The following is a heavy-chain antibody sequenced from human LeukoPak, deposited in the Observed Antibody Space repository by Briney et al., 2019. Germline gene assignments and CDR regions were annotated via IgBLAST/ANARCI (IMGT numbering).Heavy chain of an antibody. J-gene: IGHJ4*02. V-gene: IGHV3-64*01. CDR3: AVGAVVGIVRYC. CDR1: GFTFSSYA. CDR2: ISSNGGST. D-gene: IGHD6-19*01. Sequence: GGSLRLSCAASGFTFSSYAMHWVRKAPGKGLEYVSAISSNGGSTYYANSVKGRFTISRDNAKNSLYLQMKRLRAEDRAVYYWAVGAVVGIVRYCWGEGTPVSVSS.